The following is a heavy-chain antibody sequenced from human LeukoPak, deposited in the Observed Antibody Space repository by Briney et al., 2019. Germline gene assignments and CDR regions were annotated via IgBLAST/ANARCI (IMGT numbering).Heavy chain of an antibody. D-gene: IGHD5-12*01. CDR1: GYSFANYW. J-gene: IGHJ5*02. CDR2: IYPDDSDT. CDR3: ARSGSGYDPANWFDP. V-gene: IGHV5-51*01. Sequence: GESLKISCKGPGYSFANYWIGWVRQMPGKGLEWMGIIYPDDSDTRYSPSLQGQVTISADKSISTAYLQWSSLKASDTAMYYCARSGSGYDPANWFDPWGQGTLVTVSS.